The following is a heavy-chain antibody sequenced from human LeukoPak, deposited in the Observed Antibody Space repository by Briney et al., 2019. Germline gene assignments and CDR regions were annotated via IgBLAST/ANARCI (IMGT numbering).Heavy chain of an antibody. D-gene: IGHD1-26*01. Sequence: GGSLRLSCAASGFTFSSYAMSWVRQAPGKGLEWVSAISGSGGSTYYADSVKGRFTISRDNSKNTLYLQMNSLRAEDTAVYYCAKDPVGANAPDNFDYWGQGTLVTVSS. CDR2: ISGSGGST. V-gene: IGHV3-23*01. CDR1: GFTFSSYA. CDR3: AKDPVGANAPDNFDY. J-gene: IGHJ4*02.